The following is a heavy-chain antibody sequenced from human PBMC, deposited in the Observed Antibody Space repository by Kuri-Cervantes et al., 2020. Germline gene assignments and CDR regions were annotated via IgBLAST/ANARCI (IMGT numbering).Heavy chain of an antibody. D-gene: IGHD5-18*01. J-gene: IGHJ4*02. CDR3: ARVLRGYSYDKDYFDY. CDR1: GGSFSAYY. Sequence: CALHGGSFSAYYWSWVRQLPGRGLEWIGEINHSGSTNYNPSLKSRVTISVDTSKNQYSLKLSSVAAAETAVYCCARVLRGYSYDKDYFDYWGQGTLVTVSS. V-gene: IGHV4-34*01. CDR2: INHSGST.